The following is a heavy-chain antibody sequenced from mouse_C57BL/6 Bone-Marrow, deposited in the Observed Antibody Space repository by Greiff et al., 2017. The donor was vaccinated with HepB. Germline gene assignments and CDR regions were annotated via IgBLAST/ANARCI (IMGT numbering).Heavy chain of an antibody. Sequence: QVQLQQSGPELVKPGASVKISCTASGYSFTSYYIHWVKQRPGQGLEWIGWIYPGSGNTKYNEKFKGKATLTADTSSSTAYMQLSSLTSEDSAVYYCARHYGPLAMDYWGQGTSVTVSS. CDR2: IYPGSGNT. CDR1: GYSFTSYY. J-gene: IGHJ4*01. D-gene: IGHD1-1*01. V-gene: IGHV1-66*01. CDR3: ARHYGPLAMDY.